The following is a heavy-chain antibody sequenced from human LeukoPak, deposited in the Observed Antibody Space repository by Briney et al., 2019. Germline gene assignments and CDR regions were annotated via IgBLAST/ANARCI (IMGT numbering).Heavy chain of an antibody. V-gene: IGHV4-4*07. CDR3: ARDLSSSSWYGWFDP. D-gene: IGHD6-13*01. Sequence: SETLSLTCTVSGGCISSYYWSWIRQPAGKGLEWIGRIYTSGSTNYNPSLKSRVTMSVDTSKNQFSLKLSSVTAADTAVYYCARDLSSSSWYGWFDPWGQGTLVTVSS. CDR2: IYTSGST. CDR1: GGCISSYY. J-gene: IGHJ5*02.